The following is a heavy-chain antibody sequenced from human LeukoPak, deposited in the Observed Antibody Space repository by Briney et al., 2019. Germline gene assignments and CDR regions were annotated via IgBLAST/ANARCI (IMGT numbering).Heavy chain of an antibody. CDR2: IYYSGST. Sequence: SETLSLTCTVSGGSISSYYRSWIRQPPGKGLEWIGYIYYSGSTNYNPSLKSRVTISVDTSKNQFSLKLSSVTAADTAVYYCARFIAAAAFGFDYWGQGTLVTVSS. V-gene: IGHV4-59*08. D-gene: IGHD6-13*01. J-gene: IGHJ4*02. CDR3: ARFIAAAAFGFDY. CDR1: GGSISSYY.